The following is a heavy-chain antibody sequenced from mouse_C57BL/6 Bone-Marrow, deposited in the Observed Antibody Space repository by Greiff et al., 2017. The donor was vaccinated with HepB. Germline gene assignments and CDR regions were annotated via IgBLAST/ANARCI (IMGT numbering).Heavy chain of an antibody. CDR3: ARIPHYYGSSWDY. D-gene: IGHD1-1*01. CDR1: GYTFTSYW. CDR2: INPSNGGT. J-gene: IGHJ2*01. Sequence: VQLQQPGTELVKPGASVTLSCKASGYTFTSYWMHWVKQRPGQGLEWIGNINPSNGGTNYNEKFKSKATLTVDKSSSTAYMQLSSLTSEDSAVYYCARIPHYYGSSWDYWGQGTTLTVSS. V-gene: IGHV1-53*01.